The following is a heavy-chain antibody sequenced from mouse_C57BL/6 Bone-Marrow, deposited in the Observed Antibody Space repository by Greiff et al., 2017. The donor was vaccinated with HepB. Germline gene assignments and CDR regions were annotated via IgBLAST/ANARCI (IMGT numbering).Heavy chain of an antibody. J-gene: IGHJ1*03. Sequence: VQLQESGAELARPGASVKLSCKASGYTFTSYGISWVKQRTGQGLEWIGEIYPRSGNTYYNEKFKGKATLTADKSSSTAYMELRSLTSEDSAVYFCAREPVVAPYWYFDVWGTGTTVTVSS. CDR2: IYPRSGNT. CDR1: GYTFTSYG. D-gene: IGHD1-1*01. CDR3: AREPVVAPYWYFDV. V-gene: IGHV1-81*01.